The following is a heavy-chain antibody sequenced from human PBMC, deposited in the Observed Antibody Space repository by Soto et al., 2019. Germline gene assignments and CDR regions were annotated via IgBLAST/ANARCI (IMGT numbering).Heavy chain of an antibody. CDR1: GYSFTSYA. CDR3: ASLGNIDMADC. CDR2: INAGNGNT. D-gene: IGHD7-27*01. Sequence: GASVKVSCKASGYSFTSYAIHWMRQAPGQRLEWMGWINAGNGNTKVPQKFQGRVTFTRDTSASTVYMEVSSLRSEDTAVYFCASLGNIDMADCWGQGTLVTVSS. J-gene: IGHJ4*02. V-gene: IGHV1-3*01.